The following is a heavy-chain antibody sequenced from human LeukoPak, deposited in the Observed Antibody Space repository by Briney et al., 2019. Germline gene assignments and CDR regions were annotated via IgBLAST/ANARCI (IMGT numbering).Heavy chain of an antibody. CDR2: ISISGSYI. V-gene: IGHV3-23*01. CDR1: GFNFRDAG. CDR3: SKEIQLST. Sequence: GGSEPLFCAPSGFNFRDAGMTWARQAPGKGLVWVSLISISGSYISYAHPLKGRFTISRDNTKNTLSLQMNSLRVEDTAIYYCSKEIQLSTWGLGTMVSVSS. D-gene: IGHD5-24*01. J-gene: IGHJ3*01.